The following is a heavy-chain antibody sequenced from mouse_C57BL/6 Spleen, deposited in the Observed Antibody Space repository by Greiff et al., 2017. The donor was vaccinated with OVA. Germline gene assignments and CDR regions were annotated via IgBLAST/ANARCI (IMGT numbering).Heavy chain of an antibody. Sequence: EVQLQQSGTVLARPGASVKMSCKTSGYTFTSYWMHWVKQRPGQGLEWIGAIYPGNSDTSYNQKFKGKAKLTAVTSASTAYMELSSLTNEDSAVYYCTKGDTTPHFDYWGQGTTLTVSS. D-gene: IGHD1-1*01. CDR3: TKGDTTPHFDY. V-gene: IGHV1-5*01. CDR2: IYPGNSDT. CDR1: GYTFTSYW. J-gene: IGHJ2*01.